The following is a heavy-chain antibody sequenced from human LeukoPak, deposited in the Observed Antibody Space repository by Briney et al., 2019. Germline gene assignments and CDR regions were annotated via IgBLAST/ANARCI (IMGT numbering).Heavy chain of an antibody. CDR2: ISGSGGST. CDR1: GFTFSSYA. D-gene: IGHD3-10*01. CDR3: AKPPDVLLWFGESVYYFDY. J-gene: IGHJ4*02. Sequence: GGSLRLSCAASGFTFSSYAMSWVRQAPGKGLEWVSAISGSGGSTYYADSVKGRFTISRDNSKNTLYLQMNSLRAEDTAVYYCAKPPDVLLWFGESVYYFDYWGQGTLVTVSP. V-gene: IGHV3-23*01.